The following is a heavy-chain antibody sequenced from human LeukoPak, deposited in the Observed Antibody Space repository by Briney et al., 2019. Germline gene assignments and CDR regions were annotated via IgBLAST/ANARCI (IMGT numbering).Heavy chain of an antibody. CDR1: GYTFTDYY. V-gene: IGHV1-2*02. J-gene: IGHJ4*02. Sequence: ASVKVSCKASGYTFTDYYMHWVRQAPGQGLEWMGWINPNSGGTHYAQKFQGRVTMTRDTSISTAYMVLNRLRSDDTAVYYCAREYYYGSGNYYNRIDYWGQGTLVTVSS. CDR3: AREYYYGSGNYYNRIDY. CDR2: INPNSGGT. D-gene: IGHD3-10*01.